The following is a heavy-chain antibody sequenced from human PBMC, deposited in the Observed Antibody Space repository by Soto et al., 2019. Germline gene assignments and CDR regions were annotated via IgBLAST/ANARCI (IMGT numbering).Heavy chain of an antibody. V-gene: IGHV3-23*01. CDR3: ATDLTVTRFMRFDC. J-gene: IGHJ4*02. Sequence: GGSLRLSCAASGFTFSSYAMSWVRQAPGKGLEWVSAISGSGGSTYYADSVKGRFTISRDNSKNTLYLQMNSLRAEDAAVYYCATDLTVTRFMRFDCWGQGTLVTVSS. CDR2: ISGSGGST. CDR1: GFTFSSYA. D-gene: IGHD4-17*01.